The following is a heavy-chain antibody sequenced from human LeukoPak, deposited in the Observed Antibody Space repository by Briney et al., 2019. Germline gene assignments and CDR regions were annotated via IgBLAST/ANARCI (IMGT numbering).Heavy chain of an antibody. CDR1: GFTFSSYA. Sequence: GGSLRLSCAASGFTFSSYAMHWVRQAPGKGLEYVSAISSNGGSTYYANSVKGRFTISRDNSKNTLYLQMGGLRAEDMAVYYCARVGENKYFDYWGQGTLVTVSS. J-gene: IGHJ4*02. V-gene: IGHV3-64*01. CDR2: ISSNGGST. D-gene: IGHD1/OR15-1a*01. CDR3: ARVGENKYFDY.